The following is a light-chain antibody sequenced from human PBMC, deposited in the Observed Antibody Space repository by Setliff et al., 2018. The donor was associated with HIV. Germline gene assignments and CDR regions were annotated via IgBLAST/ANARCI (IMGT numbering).Light chain of an antibody. J-gene: IGLJ3*02. CDR3: GTWDSSLSAGV. CDR1: SSNIGKNY. CDR2: DNN. V-gene: IGLV1-51*01. Sequence: VLTQPPSVSAAPGQKVTISCSGSSSNIGKNYVSWYQQLPGTAPKLLIYDNNKRPSGIPDRFSGSKSGTSATLGITGLQTGDEADYYCGTWDSSLSAGVFGGGTKVTVL.